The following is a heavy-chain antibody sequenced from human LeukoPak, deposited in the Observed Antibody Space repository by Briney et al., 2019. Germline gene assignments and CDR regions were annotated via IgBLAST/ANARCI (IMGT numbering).Heavy chain of an antibody. D-gene: IGHD6-13*01. CDR2: ISYDGSNK. CDR3: AKPFTSSSERD. J-gene: IGHJ4*02. V-gene: IGHV3-30-3*02. CDR1: GFTFSSYA. Sequence: SGGSLRLSCAASGFTFSSYAMHWVRQAPGKGLEWVAVISYDGSNKYYADSVKGRFTISRDNSKNTLYLQMNSLRAEDTAVYYCAKPFTSSSERDWGQGTLVTVSS.